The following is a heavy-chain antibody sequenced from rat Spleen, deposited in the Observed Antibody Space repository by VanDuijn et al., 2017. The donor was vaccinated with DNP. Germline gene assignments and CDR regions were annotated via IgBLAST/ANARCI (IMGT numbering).Heavy chain of an antibody. D-gene: IGHD1-9*01. V-gene: IGHV5-31*01. CDR2: ISYEGSST. CDR3: TSHILRVYYFDY. CDR1: GFIFSNYW. J-gene: IGHJ2*01. Sequence: EVQLVESGGGPVQPGRSLKLSCVASGFIFSNYWMTWIRQAPGKGLEWVASISYEGSSTYYGDSVKGRFTISRDNAKSTLYLQMNSLRSEDTATYYCTSHILRVYYFDYWGQGVMVTVSS.